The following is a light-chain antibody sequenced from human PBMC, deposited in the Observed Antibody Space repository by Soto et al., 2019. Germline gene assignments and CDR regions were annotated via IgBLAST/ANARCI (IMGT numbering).Light chain of an antibody. CDR1: QTVSNNY. V-gene: IGKV3D-20*02. Sequence: IVLTQSPGTLSLSPGDRATLSFRSIQTVSNNYLAWCKQKPGKAPRVIMYGASNRATGVPVRFSGSGSGTVFTLTIGSLEPEDSAVYYCQQRKHWPPITFGQGTRLEI. J-gene: IGKJ5*01. CDR3: QQRKHWPPIT. CDR2: GAS.